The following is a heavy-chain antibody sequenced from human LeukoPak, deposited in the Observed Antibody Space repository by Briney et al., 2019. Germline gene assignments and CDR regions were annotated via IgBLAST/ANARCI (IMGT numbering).Heavy chain of an antibody. CDR1: GGSISSSSYY. CDR3: ARECFGDMEQQHCGH. V-gene: IGHV4-39*07. CDR2: IYYSGST. Sequence: SETLSLTCTVSGGSISSSSYYWGWIRQPPGKGLEWIGSIYYSGSTYYNPSLKSRVTISVDTSKNQFSLKLSSVTAADTAVYYCARECFGDMEQQHCGHWGQGTLVTVSS. J-gene: IGHJ4*02. D-gene: IGHD3-10*01.